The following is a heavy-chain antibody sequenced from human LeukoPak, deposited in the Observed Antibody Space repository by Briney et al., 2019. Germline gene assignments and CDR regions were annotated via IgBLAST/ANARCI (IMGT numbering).Heavy chain of an antibody. J-gene: IGHJ2*01. V-gene: IGHV1-2*02. Sequence: GASVKVSCKASGYTFTGYYMHWVRQAPGQGLEWMGWINPDSGGTNYAQKFQGRVTMTRDTSISTAYMELGRLRSDDTAVYYCARGGVGGVYGDYGYFDLWGRGTLVTVSS. CDR3: ARGGVGGVYGDYGYFDL. D-gene: IGHD4-17*01. CDR2: INPDSGGT. CDR1: GYTFTGYY.